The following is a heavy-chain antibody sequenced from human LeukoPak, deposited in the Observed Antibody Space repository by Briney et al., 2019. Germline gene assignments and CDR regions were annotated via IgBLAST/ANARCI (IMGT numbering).Heavy chain of an antibody. J-gene: IGHJ6*03. V-gene: IGHV4-34*01. D-gene: IGHD3-16*01. CDR2: INHSGST. Sequence: PSETLSLTCVVYGGSFSGYYWSWIRQPPGKGLEWIGEINHSGSTNYNPSLKSRVTISVDTSKNQFSLKLSSVTAADTAVYYCARGGGPAGYYMDVWDKGTTVTVSS. CDR1: GGSFSGYY. CDR3: ARGGGPAGYYMDV.